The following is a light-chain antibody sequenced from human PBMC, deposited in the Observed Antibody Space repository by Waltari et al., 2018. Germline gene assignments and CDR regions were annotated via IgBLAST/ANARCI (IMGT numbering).Light chain of an antibody. Sequence: QSALTQPASVSGSLGQSISISCTGTSSDVGGYNSVSWYQQNPGKAPKLMIYDVTKRPSGVSNRFSGSKSGNTASLTISGLQAEDEADYYCSSYTSRSTWVFGGGTKLTVL. CDR2: DVT. CDR3: SSYTSRSTWV. CDR1: SSDVGGYNS. V-gene: IGLV2-14*01. J-gene: IGLJ3*02.